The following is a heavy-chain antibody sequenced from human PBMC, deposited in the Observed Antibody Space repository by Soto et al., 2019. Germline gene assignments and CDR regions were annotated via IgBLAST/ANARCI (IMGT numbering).Heavy chain of an antibody. CDR2: IWYDGSNK. Sequence: GGSLRLSCAASGFTFSSYGMHWVRQAPGKGLEWVAVIWYDGSNKYYADSVKGRFTISRDNSKNTLYLQMNSLRAEDTAVYYCARDSPTSIVATIGGGYFDYWGQGTLVTVSS. J-gene: IGHJ4*02. CDR3: ARDSPTSIVATIGGGYFDY. CDR1: GFTFSSYG. V-gene: IGHV3-33*01. D-gene: IGHD5-12*01.